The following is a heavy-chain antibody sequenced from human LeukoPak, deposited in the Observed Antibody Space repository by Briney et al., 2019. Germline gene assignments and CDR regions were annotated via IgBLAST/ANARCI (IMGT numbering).Heavy chain of an antibody. J-gene: IGHJ4*01. Sequence: GGSLRLSCAASGFTFSDYAMHWVRQAPGKGLEWVAVISKDGSDKYYPGSVRGRFTISRDNSKNTIYLQMDSLRAEDTAVYYCVKDQGSGHGSYTWGSFDYWGLETRVTVSS. V-gene: IGHV3-30-3*01. CDR2: ISKDGSDK. CDR3: VKDQGSGHGSYTWGSFDY. D-gene: IGHD3-10*01. CDR1: GFTFSDYA.